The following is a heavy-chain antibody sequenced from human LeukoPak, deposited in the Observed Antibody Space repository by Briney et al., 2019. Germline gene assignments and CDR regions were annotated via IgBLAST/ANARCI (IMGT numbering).Heavy chain of an antibody. CDR1: GGSISSSNYY. J-gene: IGHJ4*02. CDR2: IHYSGTT. Sequence: PSETLSLTCTVSGGSISSSNYYWGWIRQPPGKGLEWIVSIHYSGTTYYNPSLKSRVTISVDTSKNHFSLNLNSVTAADTAVYYCARGPTYQPIDYWGQGTLVTVSS. CDR3: ARGPTYQPIDY. V-gene: IGHV4-39*02. D-gene: IGHD2-2*01.